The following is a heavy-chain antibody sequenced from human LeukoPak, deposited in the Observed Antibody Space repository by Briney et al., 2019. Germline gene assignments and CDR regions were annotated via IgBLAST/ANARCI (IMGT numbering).Heavy chain of an antibody. CDR3: ARPHGPYNPVDAFDI. V-gene: IGHV4-59*01. D-gene: IGHD1-14*01. CDR2: IYYSGST. J-gene: IGHJ3*02. CDR1: GGSISSYY. Sequence: KSSETLSLTCTVSGGSISSYYWSWIRQPPGKGLEWIGYIYYSGSTNYNPSLKSRVTISVDTSKNQFSLKLSPVTAADTAVYYCARPHGPYNPVDAFDIWGQGTMVTVSS.